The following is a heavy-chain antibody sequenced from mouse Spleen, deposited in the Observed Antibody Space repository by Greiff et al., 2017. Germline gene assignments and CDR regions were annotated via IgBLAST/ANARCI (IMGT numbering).Heavy chain of an antibody. CDR2: IYPGDGDT. J-gene: IGHJ2*01. Sequence: QVQLQQSGAELVKPGASVKISCKASGYAFSSYWMNWVKQRPGKGLEWIGQIYPGDGDTNYNGKFKGKATLTADKSSSTAYMQLSSLTSEDSAVYFCARKGITTVYYFDYWGQGTTLTVSS. V-gene: IGHV1-80*01. D-gene: IGHD1-1*01. CDR1: GYAFSSYW. CDR3: ARKGITTVYYFDY.